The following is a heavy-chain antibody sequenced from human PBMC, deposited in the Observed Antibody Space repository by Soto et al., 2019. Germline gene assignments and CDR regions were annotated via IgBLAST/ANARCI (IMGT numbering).Heavy chain of an antibody. Sequence: SETLSLTCTVSGASISSYYWSWMRQPPGKGLEYIGHIYSSGSTSYNPSLKSRVTMSVDTSKNQFSLRLNSLTAADAAVYYCARHSGSGTYPLDHWGQGTLVTVSS. D-gene: IGHD3-10*01. CDR3: ARHSGSGTYPLDH. J-gene: IGHJ4*02. V-gene: IGHV4-59*08. CDR2: IYSSGST. CDR1: GASISSYY.